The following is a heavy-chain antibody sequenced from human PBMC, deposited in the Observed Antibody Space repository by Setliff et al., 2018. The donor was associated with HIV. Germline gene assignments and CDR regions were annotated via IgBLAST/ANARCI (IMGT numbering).Heavy chain of an antibody. V-gene: IGHV4-59*03. CDR2: IYYTVST. J-gene: IGHJ4*02. Sequence: KPSETLSLTCTVSGGSISTYFWSWVRQTPGKALEWIGYIYYTVSTSYNPSFRSRVTISVDTSKNKFSLKVTSVTSAATAVYYCAKGAGFYGDYTFDYWGQGNLVTVS. D-gene: IGHD4-17*01. CDR3: AKGAGFYGDYTFDY. CDR1: GGSISTYF.